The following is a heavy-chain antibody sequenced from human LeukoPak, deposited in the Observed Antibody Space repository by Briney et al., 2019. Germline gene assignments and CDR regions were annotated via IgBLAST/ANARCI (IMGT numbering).Heavy chain of an antibody. CDR1: GGSISSGGEY. J-gene: IGHJ3*01. V-gene: IGHV4-31*03. CDR2: VYYSGST. Sequence: SQTLSLTCTVSGGSISSGGEYWSWIRHLPEKGLEWIGYVYYSGSTYYNPSLASRITMSVDTSENQFSLKLTSVTAADTAVYYCAREKTAYYYDRSGFSEGAFDVWGQGTMVTVSS. D-gene: IGHD3-22*01. CDR3: AREKTAYYYDRSGFSEGAFDV.